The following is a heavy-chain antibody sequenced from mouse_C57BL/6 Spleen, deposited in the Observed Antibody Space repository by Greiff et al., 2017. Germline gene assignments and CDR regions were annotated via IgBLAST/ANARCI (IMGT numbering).Heavy chain of an antibody. J-gene: IGHJ4*01. Sequence: EVMLVESVAELVRPGASVKLSCTASGFNIKNTYMHWVKQRPEQGLEWIGRIDPANGNTKYAPKFQGKATITADTSSNTAYLQLSSLTSEDTAIYYCASLTNWDEEDYWGQGTSVTVSS. D-gene: IGHD4-1*01. CDR1: GFNIKNTY. V-gene: IGHV14-3*01. CDR2: IDPANGNT. CDR3: ASLTNWDEEDY.